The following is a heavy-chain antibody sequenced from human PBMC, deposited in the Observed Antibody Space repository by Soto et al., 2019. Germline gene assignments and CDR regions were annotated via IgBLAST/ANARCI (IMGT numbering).Heavy chain of an antibody. V-gene: IGHV3-30*18. CDR1: GFSLSNNG. Sequence: GGSLRLSCAASGFSLSNNGMHWVRQAPGKGLEWVAVISYDGNNKYYADSVKGRFTISRDNSKNTVYPEMNNLRAEDTAMYYCAKGGSGNYLTYYYYYGMDVWGQGTTVTVSS. CDR3: AKGGSGNYLTYYYYYGMDV. D-gene: IGHD3-22*01. CDR2: ISYDGNNK. J-gene: IGHJ6*02.